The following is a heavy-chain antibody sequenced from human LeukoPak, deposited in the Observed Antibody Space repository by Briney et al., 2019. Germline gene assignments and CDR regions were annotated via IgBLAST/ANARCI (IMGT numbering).Heavy chain of an antibody. J-gene: IGHJ4*02. CDR1: GISISNAW. Sequence: GGSLRLSCEASGISISNAWRSWVRQAPGKGLEWVGRIKSEAAGATTDYAASGKGRFTISRDGSKNTLYLQMNRLMIEDTAVYYCSTPPDWGQGTLVTVSS. V-gene: IGHV3-15*01. CDR3: STPPD. CDR2: IKSEAAGATT.